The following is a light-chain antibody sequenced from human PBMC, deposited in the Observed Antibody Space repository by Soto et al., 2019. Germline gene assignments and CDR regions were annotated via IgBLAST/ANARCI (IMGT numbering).Light chain of an antibody. J-gene: IGLJ7*01. CDR1: SSNIGAGYD. CDR3: QSYDSSMSGAV. CDR2: GNS. Sequence: QSVLTQPPSVSGAPGQRVTSSCTGSSSNIGAGYDVHWYQQLPGTAPKLLIYGNSNRPSGVPDRFYGSKSGTSASLAITGLQAEDEADYYCQSYDSSMSGAVFGGGTQLTVL. V-gene: IGLV1-40*01.